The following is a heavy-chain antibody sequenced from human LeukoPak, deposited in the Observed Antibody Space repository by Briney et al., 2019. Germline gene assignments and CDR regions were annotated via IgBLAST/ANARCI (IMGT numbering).Heavy chain of an antibody. Sequence: ASVKVSCKVSGYTLTELSMHWVRQAPGKGLEWMGGFDPEDGETIYAQKFQGRVTMTEDTSTDTAYMELSSLRSEDTAVYYCATKFFISYSTTFDYWGQGTLVTVSS. V-gene: IGHV1-24*01. CDR3: ATKFFISYSTTFDY. CDR2: FDPEDGET. D-gene: IGHD4-11*01. J-gene: IGHJ4*02. CDR1: GYTLTELS.